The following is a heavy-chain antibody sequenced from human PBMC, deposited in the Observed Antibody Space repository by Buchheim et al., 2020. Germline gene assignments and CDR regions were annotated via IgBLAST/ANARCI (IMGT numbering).Heavy chain of an antibody. J-gene: IGHJ5*02. Sequence: QVQLQESGPGLVKPSQTLSLTCTVSGGSISRDNYYWSWIRQPAGKGLEWIGRIFATGSTDYNPSLNSRVTMSVDTSKNHFSLNLRSVTAADTAVYYCARGSIKVDPWGQGTL. CDR2: IFATGST. V-gene: IGHV4-61*02. CDR1: GGSISRDNYY. CDR3: ARGSIKVDP.